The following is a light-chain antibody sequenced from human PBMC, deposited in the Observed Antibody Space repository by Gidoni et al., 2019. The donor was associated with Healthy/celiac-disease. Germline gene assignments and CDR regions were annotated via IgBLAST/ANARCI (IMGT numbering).Light chain of an antibody. CDR1: SSYVGGYHY. V-gene: IGLV2-8*01. Sequence: QSALTQPPPASGSPGRSVTISCTGTSSYVGGYHYVSWYQQHPGKAPKLMIYEVSKRPSGVPDRFSGSKSGNTASLTVSGLQAEDEADYYCSSYAGSNKLLFHVVFGGGTKLTVL. CDR3: SSYAGSNKLLFHVV. CDR2: EVS. J-gene: IGLJ2*01.